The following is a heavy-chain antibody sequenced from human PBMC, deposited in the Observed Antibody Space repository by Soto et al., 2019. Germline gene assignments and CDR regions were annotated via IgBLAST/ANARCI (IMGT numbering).Heavy chain of an antibody. J-gene: IGHJ4*02. CDR3: ARVRGWHDILTGVFDY. Sequence: VQLVESGGGVVQPGRSLRLSCAASGFTFSSYAMHWVRQAPGKGLEWVAVISYDGSNKYYADSVKGRFTISRDNSKNTLYLQMNSLRAEDTAVYYCARVRGWHDILTGVFDYWGQGTLVTVSS. D-gene: IGHD3-9*01. CDR1: GFTFSSYA. CDR2: ISYDGSNK. V-gene: IGHV3-30-3*01.